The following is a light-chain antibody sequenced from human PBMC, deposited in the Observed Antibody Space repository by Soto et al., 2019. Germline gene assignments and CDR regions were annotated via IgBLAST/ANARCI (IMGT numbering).Light chain of an antibody. J-gene: IGLJ1*01. CDR3: SSYTSSSSYV. Sequence: QSALTQPASVSASPGQSITISCTGTSSDVDGYNYVSWSQQHPGKAPKVIIYEVTYRPSGVSSRFSGSKSGNTASLTISGLQAEDEADYYCSSYTSSSSYVFGTGTKLTVL. CDR1: SSDVDGYNY. V-gene: IGLV2-14*01. CDR2: EVT.